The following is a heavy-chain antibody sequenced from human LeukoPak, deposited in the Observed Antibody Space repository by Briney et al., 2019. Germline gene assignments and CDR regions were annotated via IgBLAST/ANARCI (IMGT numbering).Heavy chain of an antibody. V-gene: IGHV1-69*13. CDR3: ARTTTGYFDY. D-gene: IGHD4-11*01. Sequence: SVKVSCKASGGTFSSYAISWVRQAPGQGLEWMGGIIPIFGTADYAQKFQGRVTITADESTGTAYMELSSLRSEDTAVYYCARTTTGYFDYWGQGTLVTVSS. J-gene: IGHJ4*02. CDR1: GGTFSSYA. CDR2: IIPIFGTA.